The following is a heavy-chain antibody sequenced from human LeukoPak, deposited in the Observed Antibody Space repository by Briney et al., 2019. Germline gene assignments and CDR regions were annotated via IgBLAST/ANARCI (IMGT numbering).Heavy chain of an antibody. D-gene: IGHD2-2*01. Sequence: SVKVSCKASGGTFSSYAIVWVRQAPGQGLEWMGRIIPILGTANYAQKFQGRVTITADKSTSTAYMELSSLRSEDTAVYYCARSYCSSTSCYEVGYYYYGMDVWGQGTTVTVSS. CDR1: GGTFSSYA. CDR3: ARSYCSSTSCYEVGYYYYGMDV. V-gene: IGHV1-69*04. J-gene: IGHJ6*02. CDR2: IIPILGTA.